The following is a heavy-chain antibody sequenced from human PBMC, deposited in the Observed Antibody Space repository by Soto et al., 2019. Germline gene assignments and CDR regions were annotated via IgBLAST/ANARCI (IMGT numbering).Heavy chain of an antibody. D-gene: IGHD3-9*01. J-gene: IGHJ2*01. CDR3: AGIYYDILTGYPPPYWYFDL. V-gene: IGHV1-69*02. CDR2: IIPILGIA. CDR1: GGTFSSYT. Sequence: QVQLVQSGAEVKKPGSSVKVSCKASGGTFSSYTISWVRQAPGQGLEWMGRIIPILGIANYAQKFQGRVTITADKSTSTAYMEVSSLRSEDTAVYYCAGIYYDILTGYPPPYWYFDLWGRGTLVTVSS.